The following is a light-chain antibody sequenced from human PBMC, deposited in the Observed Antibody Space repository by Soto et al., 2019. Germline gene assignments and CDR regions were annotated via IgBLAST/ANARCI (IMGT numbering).Light chain of an antibody. CDR1: QSVSSSY. CDR3: QQYGSSPPLAFT. CDR2: GAS. J-gene: IGKJ3*01. V-gene: IGKV3-20*01. Sequence: EIVLTQSPGTLSLSPGERATLSCRASQSVSSSYLAWYQQKPGQAPRLLIYGASSRATGIPDRFSGSGSGTDFTLTISRLEPEDFAVYYCQQYGSSPPLAFTFGPGTKVDIK.